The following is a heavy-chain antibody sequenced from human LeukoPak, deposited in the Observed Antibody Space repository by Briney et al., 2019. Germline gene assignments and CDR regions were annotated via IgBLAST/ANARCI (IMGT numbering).Heavy chain of an antibody. D-gene: IGHD3-22*01. CDR3: AKEDYDSSGYYGDYYYYMDV. CDR1: GFTFSTYA. J-gene: IGHJ6*03. CDR2: ISASGGST. V-gene: IGHV3-23*01. Sequence: GGSLRLSCAASGFTFSTYAMSWVRQAPGEGLEWVSDISASGGSTYYADSVKGRFTISRDNSKNTLHLQMNSLRAEDTAVYYCAKEDYDSSGYYGDYYYYMDVWGKGTTVTVSS.